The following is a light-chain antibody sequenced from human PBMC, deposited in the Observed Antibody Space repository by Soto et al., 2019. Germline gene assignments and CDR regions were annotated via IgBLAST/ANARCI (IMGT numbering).Light chain of an antibody. J-gene: IGKJ1*01. CDR2: AAS. CDR1: QSLSSGY. V-gene: IGKV3-20*01. Sequence: EIFLTQSPDTLSLSPGERATLSCRASQSLSSGYLAWYQQKPGQAPRILIYAASSRATGIPDRFRGSGSGTEFTLTISSLQSEDSAVYYCQQYNNWPSWTFGQGTKVDIK. CDR3: QQYNNWPSWT.